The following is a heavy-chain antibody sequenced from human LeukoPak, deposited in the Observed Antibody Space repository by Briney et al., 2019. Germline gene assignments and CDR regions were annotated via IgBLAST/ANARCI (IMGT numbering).Heavy chain of an antibody. D-gene: IGHD3-10*01. Sequence: GGSLRLSCAASGFTFSSYGMHWVRQAPGKGLEWVALIWYDATEKHYADSVKGRFTIARDNSKNTLYLQMNSLRGEDTAVYYCARDSPSSGDLAFDSWGQGTLVTVSS. CDR2: IWYDATEK. V-gene: IGHV3-33*01. CDR3: ARDSPSSGDLAFDS. J-gene: IGHJ4*02. CDR1: GFTFSSYG.